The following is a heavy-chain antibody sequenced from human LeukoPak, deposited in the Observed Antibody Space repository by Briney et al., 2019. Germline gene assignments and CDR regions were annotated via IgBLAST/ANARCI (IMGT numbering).Heavy chain of an antibody. CDR2: FDPEDGET. CDR3: ATPKGLAVAGTVFDY. Sequence: ASVKVSCKVSGYTLTELSMHWVRQAPGKGLEWMGGFDPEDGETIYAQKFQGRVTMTEDTSTDTAYMELSSLRSEDTAVYYCATPKGLAVAGTVFDYWGQGTLVTVSS. J-gene: IGHJ4*02. CDR1: GYTLTELS. D-gene: IGHD6-19*01. V-gene: IGHV1-24*01.